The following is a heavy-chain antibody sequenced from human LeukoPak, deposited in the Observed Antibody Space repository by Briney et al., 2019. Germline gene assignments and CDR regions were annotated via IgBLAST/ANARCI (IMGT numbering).Heavy chain of an antibody. CDR1: GFTFSSYG. Sequence: GGSLRLSCAASGFTFSSYGMHWVRQAPGKGLEWVAFIRYDGSNKYYADSVKGRFTISRDNSKNTLYLQMNSLRAEDTAVYYCAKDSYTRKYYYDSSGWGAFDIWGQGTMVTVSS. CDR2: IRYDGSNK. CDR3: AKDSYTRKYYYDSSGWGAFDI. D-gene: IGHD3-22*01. J-gene: IGHJ3*02. V-gene: IGHV3-30*02.